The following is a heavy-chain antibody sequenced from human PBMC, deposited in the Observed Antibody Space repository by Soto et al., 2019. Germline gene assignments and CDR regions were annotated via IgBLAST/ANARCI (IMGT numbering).Heavy chain of an antibody. D-gene: IGHD5-12*01. CDR2: ISGSGGST. V-gene: IGHV3-23*01. Sequence: EVQLLESGGGLVQPGGSLRLSCAASGFTFSSYAMSWVRQAPGKGLEWVSAISGSGGSTNYEDSVEGRCTISRDNSNNKLFLQMNSLGAEDTAVYYCPKRGGGYGGYNANYYYYYYRDVWGKGTTVTVS. CDR1: GFTFSSYA. CDR3: PKRGGGYGGYNANYYYYYYRDV. J-gene: IGHJ6*03.